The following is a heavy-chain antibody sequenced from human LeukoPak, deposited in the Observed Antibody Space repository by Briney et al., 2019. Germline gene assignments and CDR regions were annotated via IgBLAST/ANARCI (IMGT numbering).Heavy chain of an antibody. CDR3: AKMDPAAAGRYFDY. D-gene: IGHD6-13*01. CDR1: GFTFSDSY. V-gene: IGHV3-11*01. Sequence: GGSLRLSCAASGFTFSDSYMSWIRQAPGKGLECISYISSSGTTIYYADSVKGRFTISRDNAKNSLYLQVNSLRAEDTAVYYCAKMDPAAAGRYFDYWGQGTLVTVSS. J-gene: IGHJ4*02. CDR2: ISSSGTTI.